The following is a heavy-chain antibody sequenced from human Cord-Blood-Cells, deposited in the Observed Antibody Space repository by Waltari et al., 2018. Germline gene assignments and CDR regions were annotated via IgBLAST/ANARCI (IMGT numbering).Heavy chain of an antibody. J-gene: IGHJ3*02. CDR2: IYYSGST. D-gene: IGHD7-27*01. Sequence: QVQLQESGPGLVKPSQTLSLTCTVSGCSFSSVGYYWSWIGQHPGKGLEWIGYIYYSGSTYYNPSLKSRVTISVDTSKNQFSLKLSSVTAADTAVYYCARDTRANWDAFDIWGQGTMVTVSS. CDR3: ARDTRANWDAFDI. CDR1: GCSFSSVGYY. V-gene: IGHV4-31*03.